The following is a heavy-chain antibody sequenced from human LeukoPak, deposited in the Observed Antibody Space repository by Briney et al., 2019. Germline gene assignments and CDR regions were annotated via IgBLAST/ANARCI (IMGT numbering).Heavy chain of an antibody. V-gene: IGHV3-21*01. CDR2: ISSSSSYI. CDR1: GFTFSSYS. J-gene: IGHJ5*02. CDR3: ARNRGGGFDP. Sequence: GGSLRLSCAASGFTFSSYSMNWVRQAPGKGLEWVSSISSSSSYIYYADSVKGRFTISRDNAKNSLYLQMNSLRAEDMAVYYCARNRGGGFDPWGQGTLVTVSS. D-gene: IGHD3-16*01.